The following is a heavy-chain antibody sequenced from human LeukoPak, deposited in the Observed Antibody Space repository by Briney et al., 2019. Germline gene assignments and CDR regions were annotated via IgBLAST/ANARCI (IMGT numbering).Heavy chain of an antibody. Sequence: SETLSLTCAVYGGSFSGYYWSWIRQPPGKGLEWIGEINHSGSTNYNPSLKSRVTISVDTSKNQFSLKLSSVTAADTAVYYCARAIAAAGTLIYYYYMDVWGKGTTATVSS. D-gene: IGHD6-13*01. V-gene: IGHV4-34*01. J-gene: IGHJ6*03. CDR2: INHSGST. CDR3: ARAIAAAGTLIYYYYMDV. CDR1: GGSFSGYY.